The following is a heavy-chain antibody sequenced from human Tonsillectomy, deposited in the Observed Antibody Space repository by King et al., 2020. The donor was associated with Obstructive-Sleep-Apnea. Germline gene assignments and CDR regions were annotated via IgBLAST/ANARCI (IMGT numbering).Heavy chain of an antibody. V-gene: IGHV3-7*03. CDR1: GFTFSSYW. Sequence: VQLVESGGGLVQPGGSLRLSCTVTGFTFSSYWMSWVRQAPGKGLEWVANIKLDGSEKYYVDSVKGRFPTSSDNAKNSLYLQMTSLRAEDTAVYYCAREAGALYYFDYWGQGTLVTVSS. J-gene: IGHJ4*02. CDR3: AREAGALYYFDY. D-gene: IGHD2-8*01. CDR2: IKLDGSEK.